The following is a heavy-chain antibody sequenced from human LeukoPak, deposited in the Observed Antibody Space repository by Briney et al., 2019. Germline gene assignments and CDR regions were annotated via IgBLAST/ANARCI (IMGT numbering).Heavy chain of an antibody. V-gene: IGHV4-39*01. J-gene: IGHJ4*02. D-gene: IGHD6-25*01. CDR3: ASQTAAGGHMYYFDY. CDR2: IHYSGYT. Sequence: SETLSLTCSVSGGSIGSSNHYWAWIRQPPGKGLEWIGSIHYSGYTYYRPSLKSRVTISVDTSKNQFYLKLTSMTAADTAVYYCASQTAAGGHMYYFDYWGQGTLVTVSS. CDR1: GGSIGSSNHY.